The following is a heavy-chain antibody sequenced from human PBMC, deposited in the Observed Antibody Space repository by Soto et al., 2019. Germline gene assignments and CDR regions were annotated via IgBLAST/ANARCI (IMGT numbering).Heavy chain of an antibody. V-gene: IGHV4-30-2*01. J-gene: IGHJ4*02. Sequence: SETLSLMCAVSGGSVSSGVYSWIWIRQPPGKGLEWIGYIYHSGSTYYNPSLKSRVTISVDRSKNQFSLKLSSVTAADTAVYYCARGLLWFGELLSPPDYWGQGTLVTVSS. CDR2: IYHSGST. D-gene: IGHD3-10*01. CDR3: ARGLLWFGELLSPPDY. CDR1: GGSVSSGVYS.